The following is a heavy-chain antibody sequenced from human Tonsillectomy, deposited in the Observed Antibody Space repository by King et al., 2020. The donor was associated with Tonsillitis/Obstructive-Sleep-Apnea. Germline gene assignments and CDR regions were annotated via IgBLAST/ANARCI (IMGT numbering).Heavy chain of an antibody. Sequence: VQLQQWGAGLLKPSETLSLTSAVYGGSFSGYYWSWIRQPPGKGLQWIGEINHSGSTNYNPSLKSRVTISVDTSKNQFSLKLSSVTAADTAVYYCARGDIIVVPAAMVYYYYMDVWGKGTTVTVSS. J-gene: IGHJ6*03. CDR3: ARGDIIVVPAAMVYYYYMDV. D-gene: IGHD2-2*01. CDR2: INHSGST. CDR1: GGSFSGYY. V-gene: IGHV4-34*01.